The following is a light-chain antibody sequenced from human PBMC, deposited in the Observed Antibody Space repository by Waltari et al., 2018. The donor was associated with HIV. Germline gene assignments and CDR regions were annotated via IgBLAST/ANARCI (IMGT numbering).Light chain of an antibody. V-gene: IGLV1-44*01. Sequence: QSVLPQPPSASGNPGQRVTIPCSGSSSNIGINSVHWYQQLPGAAPTLLIYTNNQRPSGVPDRFSGSKSGTSASLAISGLQSEDEADYYCAAWDDSLNGFVFGAGTKVTVL. CDR1: SSNIGINS. J-gene: IGLJ1*01. CDR2: TNN. CDR3: AAWDDSLNGFV.